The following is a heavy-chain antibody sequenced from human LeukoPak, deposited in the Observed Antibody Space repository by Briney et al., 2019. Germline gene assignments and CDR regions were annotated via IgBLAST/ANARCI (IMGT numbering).Heavy chain of an antibody. CDR1: GGSITSGGYS. CDR2: IYHNGNT. Sequence: SETLSLTCAVSGGSITSGGYSWSWIRQPPGKGLEWIGYIYHNGNTNYNLSLKSRVTISIDRSKNQFSLELSSVTAADTAVYYCARASYSYGPNFDYWGQGTLVTVSA. V-gene: IGHV4-30-2*01. D-gene: IGHD5-18*01. J-gene: IGHJ4*02. CDR3: ARASYSYGPNFDY.